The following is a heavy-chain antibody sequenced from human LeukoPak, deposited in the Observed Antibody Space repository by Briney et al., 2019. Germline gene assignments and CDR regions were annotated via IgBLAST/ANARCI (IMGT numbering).Heavy chain of an antibody. CDR3: AKGRDKYQLLSKNWFDP. V-gene: IGHV3-9*01. Sequence: GRSLRLSCAASGFTFDDYAMHWVRQAPGKGLDGVSGISWNRGSIGYADSVKGRFTISRDNAKNSLYLQMNSLRAEDTALYYCAKGRDKYQLLSKNWFDPWGQGTLVTVSS. CDR2: ISWNRGSI. J-gene: IGHJ5*02. D-gene: IGHD2-2*01. CDR1: GFTFDDYA.